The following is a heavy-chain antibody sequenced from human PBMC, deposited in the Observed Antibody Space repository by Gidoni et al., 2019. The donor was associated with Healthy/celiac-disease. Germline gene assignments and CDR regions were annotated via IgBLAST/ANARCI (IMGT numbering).Heavy chain of an antibody. J-gene: IGHJ6*02. V-gene: IGHV3-13*01. D-gene: IGHD3-3*01. CDR2: IGHAGDT. Sequence: EVQLVESGGGLVQPGGSLRLSCEAYGFTFSSYDMHWVRQATGKGLGLVSAIGHAGDTYYPGSVKGRFTISRENAKNSLYLQMNSLRAGDTAVYYCARGNHYDFWSGHYGMDVWGQGTTVTVSS. CDR1: GFTFSSYD. CDR3: ARGNHYDFWSGHYGMDV.